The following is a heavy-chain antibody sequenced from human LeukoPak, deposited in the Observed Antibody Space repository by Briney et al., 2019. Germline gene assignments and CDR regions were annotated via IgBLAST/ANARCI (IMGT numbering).Heavy chain of an antibody. CDR2: INQSGST. V-gene: IGHV4-34*01. D-gene: IGHD3-22*01. Sequence: PSETLSLTCTVYGGSLSGYYWSWIRHSPGKGLEWIGEINQSGSTNYNPPPKSRVTISVDTSKNQFSLRLRSVTAADTAVYYCARGRNYFDTSGYYGRLRYFEYWGQGTLVTVSS. CDR1: GGSLSGYY. J-gene: IGHJ4*02. CDR3: ARGRNYFDTSGYYGRLRYFEY.